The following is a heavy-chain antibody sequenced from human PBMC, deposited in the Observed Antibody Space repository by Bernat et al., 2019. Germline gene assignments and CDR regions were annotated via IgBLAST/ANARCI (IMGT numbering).Heavy chain of an antibody. CDR1: GYSFTSYW. D-gene: IGHD1-14*01. V-gene: IGHV5-51*01. J-gene: IGHJ6*02. CDR3: ARHNLDYYYGMDV. CDR2: IYPGYSDT. Sequence: EVQLVQSGAEVKKPGESLKISCKGSGYSFTSYWIGGVRQMPGKGLEWMGIIYPGYSDTRYSPSFQGQGTISADKSISTAYLQWSSLKASDTAMYYCARHNLDYYYGMDVWGQGTTVTVSS.